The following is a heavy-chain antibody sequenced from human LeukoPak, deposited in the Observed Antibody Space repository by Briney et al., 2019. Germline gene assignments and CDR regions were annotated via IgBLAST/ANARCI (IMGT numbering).Heavy chain of an antibody. V-gene: IGHV3-21*01. CDR3: ARDGDSSGYYAAFDI. J-gene: IGHJ3*02. D-gene: IGHD3-22*01. CDR1: GFTFRTYS. CDR2: ISSSSTYI. Sequence: PGGSLRLSCAPSGFTFRTYSMNWARQAPGMGLEWVSSISSSSTYIYYADSVKGRFTISRDNTKNSLYLQMNSLRAEDTAVYYCARDGDSSGYYAAFDIWGQGTMVTVSS.